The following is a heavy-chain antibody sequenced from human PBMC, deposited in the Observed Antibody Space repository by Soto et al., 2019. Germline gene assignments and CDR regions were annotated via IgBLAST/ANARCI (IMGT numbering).Heavy chain of an antibody. Sequence: TLSLPCAVSGGSFTDYYWSWIRQPPGKGLEWIGEINHSGGTNYKPSLKSRVTISVDTSQNQFSLKLSSVTAADTAVYYCAREFSSRTRYTWFDPWGQGTLVTVSS. CDR3: AREFSSRTRYTWFDP. V-gene: IGHV4-34*01. CDR1: GGSFTDYY. J-gene: IGHJ5*02. CDR2: INHSGGT. D-gene: IGHD6-13*01.